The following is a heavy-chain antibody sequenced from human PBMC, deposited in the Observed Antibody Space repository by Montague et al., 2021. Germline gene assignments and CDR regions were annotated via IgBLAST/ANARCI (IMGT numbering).Heavy chain of an antibody. V-gene: IGHV4-59*01. D-gene: IGHD2-2*03. CDR3: AGWMH. CDR2: VFYSGAT. J-gene: IGHJ4*02. Sequence: SETLSLTCSVSGDSINGWYWSWIRQPPGKGLEWIGSVFYSGATNYNPSLKSRVTMSADTSKNQVSLKVNSVTAADTAVYYCAGWMHWGQGKLVTVSS. CDR1: GDSINGWY.